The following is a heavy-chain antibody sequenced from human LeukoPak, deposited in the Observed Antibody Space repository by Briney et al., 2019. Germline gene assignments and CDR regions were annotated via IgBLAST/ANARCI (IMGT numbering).Heavy chain of an antibody. Sequence: SETLSLTCTVSGGSISSYYWNWVRQPPGKGLEWIGYIYNSGNSNYNASLTSGGAILVEKTKNHFFLKLSSVTAADTAMYYCAGRSAWSGFDYWGQGTLVTVSS. CDR1: GGSISSYY. J-gene: IGHJ4*02. CDR3: AGRSAWSGFDY. CDR2: IYNSGNS. D-gene: IGHD3-3*01. V-gene: IGHV4-59*01.